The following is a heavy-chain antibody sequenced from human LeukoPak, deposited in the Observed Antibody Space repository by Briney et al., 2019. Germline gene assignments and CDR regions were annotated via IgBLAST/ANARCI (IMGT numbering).Heavy chain of an antibody. Sequence: PSETLSLTCTVSGGSISSYYWSWIRQPPGKGLEWIGYIYYSGSTNYNPSLKSRVTISVDTSKNQFSLKLSSVTAADTAVYYRARDRMAATYLGDWYFDLWGRGTLVTVSS. V-gene: IGHV4-59*01. CDR1: GGSISSYY. J-gene: IGHJ2*01. D-gene: IGHD2-15*01. CDR2: IYYSGST. CDR3: ARDRMAATYLGDWYFDL.